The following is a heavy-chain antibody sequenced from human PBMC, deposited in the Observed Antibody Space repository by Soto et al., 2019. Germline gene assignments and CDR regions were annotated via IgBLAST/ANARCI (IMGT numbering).Heavy chain of an antibody. D-gene: IGHD5-18*01. CDR3: TTVTAMVSYGMDV. J-gene: IGHJ6*02. V-gene: IGHV3-15*07. Sequence: WGSLRLSCAASGFTFSNAWMNWVRQAPGKGLEWVGRIKSKTDGGTTDYAAPVKGRFTISRDDSKNTLYLQMNSLKTEDAAVYYCTTVTAMVSYGMDVWGQGTTVTVSS. CDR1: GFTFSNAW. CDR2: IKSKTDGGTT.